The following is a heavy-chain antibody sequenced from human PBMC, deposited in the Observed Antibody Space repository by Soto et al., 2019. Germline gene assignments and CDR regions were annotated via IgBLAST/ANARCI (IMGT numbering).Heavy chain of an antibody. V-gene: IGHV4-34*01. CDR1: GGSFSGYY. D-gene: IGHD6-6*01. J-gene: IGHJ4*02. CDR2: INHSGST. Sequence: QVQLQQWGAGLLKPSETLSLTCAVYGGSFSGYYWSWIRQPPGKGLEWIGEINHSGSTNYNPSLKRRGTISGDTSKNQFSLKLSSVTAADTAVYYCARVCNSSSSMWVDYWGQGTLVTVSS. CDR3: ARVCNSSSSMWVDY.